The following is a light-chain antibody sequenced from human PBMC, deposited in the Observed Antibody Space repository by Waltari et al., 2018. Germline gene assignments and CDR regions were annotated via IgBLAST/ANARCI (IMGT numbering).Light chain of an antibody. Sequence: EIVLTQSPATLSVSQGERATLSLRASPTISADLAWYQHKPGLPPRLLIYDASNRATGIPARFSGSGSGTDFTLSISSLEPEDFAVYYCQQRDKWPRTFGQGTKVEIK. V-gene: IGKV3-11*01. CDR3: QQRDKWPRT. CDR1: PTISAD. CDR2: DAS. J-gene: IGKJ1*01.